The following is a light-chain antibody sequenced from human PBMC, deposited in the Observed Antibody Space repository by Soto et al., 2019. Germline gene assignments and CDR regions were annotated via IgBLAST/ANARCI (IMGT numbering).Light chain of an antibody. CDR1: QSVTRY. J-gene: IGKJ3*01. Sequence: EIVLTQSPATLSLSPGERATLSCRASQSVTRYLAWYQQRPGQTPRLLIYDASNRATGIPARFSGSGSGTEFTLTISSLQPEDVATYYCQKYNSAPFTFGPGTKVAIK. V-gene: IGKV3-11*01. CDR3: QKYNSAPFT. CDR2: DAS.